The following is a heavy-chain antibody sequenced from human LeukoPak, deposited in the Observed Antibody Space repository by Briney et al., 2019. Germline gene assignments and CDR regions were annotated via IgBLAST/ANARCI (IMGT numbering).Heavy chain of an antibody. V-gene: IGHV1-69*05. CDR3: ARTTIQLWLPFNWFDP. CDR2: IIPIFGTA. Sequence: GASVKVSCKASGGTFSSYAISWVRQAPGQGLEWMGGIIPIFGTANYAQKLQGRVTMTTDTSTSTAYMELRSLRSDDTAVYYCARTTIQLWLPFNWFDPWGQGTLVTVSS. D-gene: IGHD5-18*01. J-gene: IGHJ5*02. CDR1: GGTFSSYA.